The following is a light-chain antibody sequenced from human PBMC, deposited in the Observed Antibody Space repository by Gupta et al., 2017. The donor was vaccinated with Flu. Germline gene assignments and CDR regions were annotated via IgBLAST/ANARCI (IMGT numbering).Light chain of an antibody. CDR1: QSVSSNS. CDR2: GAS. V-gene: IGKV3-20*01. Sequence: EIVLTQSPGPLSLSPGERDTLSCWARQSVSSNSLAWYQQKPGQAPRFLIHGASNRATGVPDRFSGTGSGTDFTLTISRLEPEDFAVYYCQQYGTTLRTFGQGTKVEIK. CDR3: QQYGTTLRT. J-gene: IGKJ1*01.